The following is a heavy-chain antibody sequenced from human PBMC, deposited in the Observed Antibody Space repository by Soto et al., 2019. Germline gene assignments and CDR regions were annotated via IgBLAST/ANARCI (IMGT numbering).Heavy chain of an antibody. D-gene: IGHD5-18*01. CDR3: ARDDVDTAMPYGMDV. CDR2: VIPIFGTA. Sequence: QVQLVQSGAEVKKPGSSVKVSCKASGGTFSSYAISWVRQAPGQGLEWMGGVIPIFGTANYAQNFQGRVTITADESTSTAYMELSSLRSGDTAVYYCARDDVDTAMPYGMDVWGQGTTVTVSS. V-gene: IGHV1-69*12. J-gene: IGHJ6*02. CDR1: GGTFSSYA.